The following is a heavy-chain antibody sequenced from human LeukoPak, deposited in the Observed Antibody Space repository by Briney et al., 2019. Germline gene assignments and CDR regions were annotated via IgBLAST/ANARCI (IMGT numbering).Heavy chain of an antibody. D-gene: IGHD6-6*01. V-gene: IGHV1-18*01. CDR3: ARVRLLGSSSSGWFDP. CDR1: GHTFTSYG. Sequence: ASVKVSCKASGHTFTSYGISWVRQAPGQGLEWMGWISAYNGNTNYAQKLQGRVTMTTDTSTSTAYMELRSLRSDDTAVYYCARVRLLGSSSSGWFDPWGQGTLVTVSS. CDR2: ISAYNGNT. J-gene: IGHJ5*02.